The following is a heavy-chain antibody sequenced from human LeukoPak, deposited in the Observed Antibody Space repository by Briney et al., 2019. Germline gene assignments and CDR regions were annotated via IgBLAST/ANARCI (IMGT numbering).Heavy chain of an antibody. Sequence: RPGGSLRLSCAASGFTFSTYAMTWVRQAPGKRLEWVSAISGSGGSSYYADSVKGRFTISRDNSKNTLCLQMNSLRAEDTALYYCATSSSGWYNDAFDTWGQGTMVTVSS. J-gene: IGHJ3*02. CDR1: GFTFSTYA. CDR2: ISGSGGSS. D-gene: IGHD6-19*01. V-gene: IGHV3-23*01. CDR3: ATSSSGWYNDAFDT.